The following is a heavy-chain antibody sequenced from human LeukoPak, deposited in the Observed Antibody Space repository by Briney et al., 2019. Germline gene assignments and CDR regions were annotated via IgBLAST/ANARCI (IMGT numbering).Heavy chain of an antibody. J-gene: IGHJ6*02. CDR1: GYTFTSYD. CDR2: MNPNSGNT. Sequence: GASVKVSCKASGYTFTSYDINWVRQATGQGLEWMGWMNPNSGNTGYAQKFQGRVTMTRNTSISTAYMELSSLRSEDTAVYYCARGLEVVAATPNLVSGMDVWGQGTTVTVSS. D-gene: IGHD2-15*01. V-gene: IGHV1-8*01. CDR3: ARGLEVVAATPNLVSGMDV.